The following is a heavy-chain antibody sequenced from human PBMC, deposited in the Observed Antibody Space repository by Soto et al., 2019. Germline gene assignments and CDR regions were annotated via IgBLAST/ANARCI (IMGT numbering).Heavy chain of an antibody. V-gene: IGHV3-30*03. D-gene: IGHD3-22*01. CDR1: GFTFSSYG. J-gene: IGHJ5*02. CDR2: ISYDGSNK. CDR3: ASDYYDSSGYPRVDP. Sequence: QVQLVESGGGVVQPGRSLRLSCAASGFTFSSYGMHWVRQAPGKGLEWVAVISYDGSNKYYADSVKGRFTISGDNSKNTLYLQMNSLRAEDTAVYYCASDYYDSSGYPRVDPWGQGTLVTVSS.